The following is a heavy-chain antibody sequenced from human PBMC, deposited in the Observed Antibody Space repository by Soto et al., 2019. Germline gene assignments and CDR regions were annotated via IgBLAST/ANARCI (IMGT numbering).Heavy chain of an antibody. V-gene: IGHV1-18*01. CDR1: GYTFTSYG. CDR3: ANTRGYNYGGSY. CDR2: ISAYNGNT. D-gene: IGHD5-18*01. J-gene: IGHJ4*02. Sequence: QVQLVQSGAEVKKPGASVKVSCKASGYTFTSYGISWVRQAPGQGLEWMGWISAYNGNTNYAQKRQGRVTIPTNTSMRTANMEPWSFGSAAPAVYSCANTRGYNYGGSYWGRGTLATV.